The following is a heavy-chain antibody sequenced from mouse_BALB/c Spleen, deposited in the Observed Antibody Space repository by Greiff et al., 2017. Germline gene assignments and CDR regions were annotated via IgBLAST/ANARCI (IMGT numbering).Heavy chain of an antibody. CDR3: ASLLSYYYAMDY. J-gene: IGHJ4*01. CDR1: GFSLTSYG. Sequence: QVQLQQSGPGLVQPSQSLSITCTVSGFSLTSYGVHWVRQSPGKGLEWLGVIWSGGGTDYNAAFISRLSISKDNSKSQVFFKMNSLQANDTAIYYCASLLSYYYAMDYWGQGTSVTVSS. D-gene: IGHD2-1*01. V-gene: IGHV2-2*02. CDR2: IWSGGGT.